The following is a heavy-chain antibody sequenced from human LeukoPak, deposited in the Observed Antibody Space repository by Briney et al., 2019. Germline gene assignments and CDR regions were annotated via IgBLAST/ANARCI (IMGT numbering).Heavy chain of an antibody. CDR2: IIPIFGTA. CDR3: ARHLDEWELTPPLD. J-gene: IGHJ4*02. CDR1: GVTFSSYA. D-gene: IGHD1-26*01. V-gene: IGHV1-69*05. Sequence: GASVKVSCKASGVTFSSYAISWVRQAPGQGLEWMGGIIPIFGTANYAQKFQGRVTITTDESTSTAYMELSSLRSEDTAVYYCARHLDEWELTPPLDWGQGTLVTVSS.